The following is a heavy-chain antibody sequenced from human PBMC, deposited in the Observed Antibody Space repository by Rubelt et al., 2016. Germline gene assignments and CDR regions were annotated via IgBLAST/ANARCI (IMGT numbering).Heavy chain of an antibody. CDR3: ASPPYDILTGYDYYYGMDV. Sequence: QVQLVQSGAEVKKPGSSVKVSCKASGGTFSSYAISWVRQAPGQGLEWMGGIIPIFGTANYAQKFQGRVTITADKSTSTPYLELSRLSSEDRAVYYCASPPYDILTGYDYYYGMDVWGQGTTVTVSS. V-gene: IGHV1-69*06. D-gene: IGHD3-9*01. J-gene: IGHJ6*02. CDR2: IIPIFGTA. CDR1: GGTFSSYA.